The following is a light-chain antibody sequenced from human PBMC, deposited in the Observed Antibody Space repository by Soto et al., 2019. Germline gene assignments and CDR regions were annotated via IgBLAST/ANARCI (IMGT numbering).Light chain of an antibody. J-gene: IGKJ1*01. Sequence: DIQVTQSPSSVSASVGDRVIITCRANQAIDRWLSWYQQKPGKAPHLLISAASSLQSGVPSRFSGSGSGTDFILTISSLQPEDFVTYYCQQAKSFPWTFGQGTKVEIK. CDR3: QQAKSFPWT. CDR2: AAS. V-gene: IGKV1-12*01. CDR1: QAIDRW.